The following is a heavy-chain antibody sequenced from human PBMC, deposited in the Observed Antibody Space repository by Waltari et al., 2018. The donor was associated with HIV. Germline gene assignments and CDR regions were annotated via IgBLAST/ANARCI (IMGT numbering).Heavy chain of an antibody. D-gene: IGHD3-10*01. V-gene: IGHV4-59*08. J-gene: IGHJ6*02. Sequence: QVQLQESGPGLVKPSETLSLTCTVSGGSISSYYWSWIRQPPGKGLEWVGYIYYSGSTNYNPSLKSRVTISVDTSKNQFSLKLSSVTAADTAVYYCARSDWISGGSYYYGMDVWGQGTTVTVSS. CDR2: IYYSGST. CDR3: ARSDWISGGSYYYGMDV. CDR1: GGSISSYY.